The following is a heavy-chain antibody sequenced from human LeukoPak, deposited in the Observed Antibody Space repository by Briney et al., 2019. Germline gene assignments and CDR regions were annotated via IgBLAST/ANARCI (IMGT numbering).Heavy chain of an antibody. J-gene: IGHJ5*02. Sequence: SETLSLTCAVYGGSFSGYYWSWIRQPPGKGLEWIGEINHSGSTNYNPSLKSRVTISVDTSKNQFSLKLSSVTAADTAVYYCARRAKYCSGGSCYWGADTNWFDPWGQGTLVTVSS. D-gene: IGHD2-15*01. V-gene: IGHV4-34*01. CDR2: INHSGST. CDR1: GGSFSGYY. CDR3: ARRAKYCSGGSCYWGADTNWFDP.